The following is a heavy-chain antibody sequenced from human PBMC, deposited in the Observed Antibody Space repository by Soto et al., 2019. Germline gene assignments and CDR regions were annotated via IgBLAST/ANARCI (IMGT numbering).Heavy chain of an antibody. V-gene: IGHV4-30-4*01. CDR2: IFYSGST. Sequence: PSETLSLTCTVSGGSISSGDYYWSWIRQPPGKDLEWIGYIFYSGSTYYNPSLKSRVTISVDTSKNQFSLKLSSVTAADTGVYYCARYGGYEGLRLDPWGQGTLVTVSS. CDR1: GGSISSGDYY. J-gene: IGHJ5*02. CDR3: ARYGGYEGLRLDP. D-gene: IGHD5-12*01.